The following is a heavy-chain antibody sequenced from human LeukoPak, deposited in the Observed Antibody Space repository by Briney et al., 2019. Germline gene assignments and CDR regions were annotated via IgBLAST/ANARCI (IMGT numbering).Heavy chain of an antibody. J-gene: IGHJ2*01. D-gene: IGHD5-12*01. V-gene: IGHV4-59*08. CDR2: ISYSGST. CDR3: GRQVGYGRWYFDI. Sequence: SETLSLTCTASGGSISGYYWSWIRQPPGKGPQWIGFISYSGSTNYNPSLKSRVTISVDTSKNQFSLNLSSVTAADTAVYYCGRQVGYGRWYFDIWGRGTLVTVSS. CDR1: GGSISGYY.